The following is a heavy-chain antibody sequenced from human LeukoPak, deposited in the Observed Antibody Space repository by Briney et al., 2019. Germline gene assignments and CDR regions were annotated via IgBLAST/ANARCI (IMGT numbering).Heavy chain of an antibody. CDR1: GGSMNTYY. CDR3: ARDAYYYGSGSS. CDR2: IFYTGIT. V-gene: IGHV4-59*12. J-gene: IGHJ5*02. Sequence: PSETLSLTCNVSGGSMNTYYWSWIRQPPGKGLEWIGYIFYTGITNYNPSLKSRVTISVDTSRNQFSLKLSSVTAADTAVYYCARDAYYYGSGSSWGQGTLVTVSS. D-gene: IGHD3-10*01.